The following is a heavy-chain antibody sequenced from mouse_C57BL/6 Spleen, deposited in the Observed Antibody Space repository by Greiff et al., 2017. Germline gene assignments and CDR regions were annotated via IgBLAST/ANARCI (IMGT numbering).Heavy chain of an antibody. CDR2: ISYDGSN. Sequence: EVQLQESGPGLVKPSQSLSLTCSVTGYSITSGYYWNWIRQFPGNKLEWMGYISYDGSNNYNPSLKNRISITRDTSKNQFFLKLNSVTTEDTATYYCARDVPITTVVEGDYAMDYWGQGTSVTVSS. D-gene: IGHD1-1*01. CDR1: GYSITSGYY. J-gene: IGHJ4*01. V-gene: IGHV3-6*01. CDR3: ARDVPITTVVEGDYAMDY.